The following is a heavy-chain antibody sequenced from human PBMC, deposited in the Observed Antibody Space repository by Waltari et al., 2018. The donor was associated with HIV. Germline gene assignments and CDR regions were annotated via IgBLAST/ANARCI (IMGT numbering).Heavy chain of an antibody. CDR2: IWYDGSNK. CDR1: GFTFSSYG. D-gene: IGHD2-15*01. J-gene: IGHJ4*02. Sequence: QVQLVESGGGVVQPGRSLRLSCAASGFTFSSYGMHWFRQAPGKGLEWVAVIWYDGSNKYYADSVKGRFTISRDNSKNTLYLQMNSLRAEDTAVYYCARDQRQYCSGGSCYYFDYWGQGTLVTVSS. V-gene: IGHV3-33*01. CDR3: ARDQRQYCSGGSCYYFDY.